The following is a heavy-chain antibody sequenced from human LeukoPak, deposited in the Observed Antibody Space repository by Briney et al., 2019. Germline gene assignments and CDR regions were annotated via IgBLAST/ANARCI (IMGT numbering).Heavy chain of an antibody. CDR1: GFTVSSNY. Sequence: PGGSLRLSCAASGFTVSSNYMGWVRQAPGKGLEWVSVIYSDGDTYYAGSVKGRFSISRDNSKNMIYLEMTSLKGEDTAVYYCAKERNLEIAVAGTIFDSWGQGTLVTVSS. CDR3: AKERNLEIAVAGTIFDS. V-gene: IGHV3-66*01. D-gene: IGHD6-19*01. CDR2: IYSDGDT. J-gene: IGHJ4*02.